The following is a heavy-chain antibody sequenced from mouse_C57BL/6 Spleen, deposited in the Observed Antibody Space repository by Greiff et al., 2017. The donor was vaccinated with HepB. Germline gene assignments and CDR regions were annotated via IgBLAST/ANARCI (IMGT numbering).Heavy chain of an antibody. CDR1: GYTFTSYW. D-gene: IGHD2-4*01. CDR2: IDPSDSET. CDR3: ARGGHYDSTSFAY. Sequence: QVQLQQPGAELVRPGSSVKLSCKASGYTFTSYWMHWVKQRPIQGLEWIGNIDPSDSETHYNQKFKDKATLTVYKSSSTAYMQLSSLTSEDSAVYYCARGGHYDSTSFAYWGQGTLVTVSA. J-gene: IGHJ3*01. V-gene: IGHV1-52*01.